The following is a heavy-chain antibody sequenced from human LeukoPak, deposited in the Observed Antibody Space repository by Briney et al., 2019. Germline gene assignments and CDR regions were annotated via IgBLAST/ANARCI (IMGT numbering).Heavy chain of an antibody. J-gene: IGHJ4*02. V-gene: IGHV6-1*01. CDR1: GDSVSSNSAA. CDR3: ARAISTDQFDY. Sequence: SQTLSLTCAISGDSVSSNSAAWHWIRLSPSRGLEWLGRTYYRSKWYDDYALSVKSRITINPDTSKNQFSLQLTSVTPEDTAVYYCARAISTDQFDYWGQGTLVTVSS. CDR2: TYYRSKWYD.